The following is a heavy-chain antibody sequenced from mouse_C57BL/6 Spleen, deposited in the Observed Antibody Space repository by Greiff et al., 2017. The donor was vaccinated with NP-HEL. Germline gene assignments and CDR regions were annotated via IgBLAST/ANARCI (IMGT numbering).Heavy chain of an antibody. V-gene: IGHV1-19*01. Sequence: EVQGVESGPVLVKPGASVKMSCKASGYTFTDYYMNWVKQSHGKSLEWIGVINPYNGGTSYNQKFKGKATLTVDKSSSTAYMELNSLTSEDSAVYYCARGPLYYYGSTRWYFDYWGQGTTLTVSS. CDR2: INPYNGGT. CDR3: ARGPLYYYGSTRWYFDY. D-gene: IGHD1-1*01. CDR1: GYTFTDYY. J-gene: IGHJ2*01.